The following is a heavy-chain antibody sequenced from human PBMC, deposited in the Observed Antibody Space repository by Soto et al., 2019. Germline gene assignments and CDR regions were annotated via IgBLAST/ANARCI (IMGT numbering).Heavy chain of an antibody. V-gene: IGHV3-21*01. J-gene: IGHJ6*02. D-gene: IGHD2-21*02. CDR1: GFNFGDFY. CDR3: ARAPPGDLYGMDV. Sequence: PGGSLRLSCVASGFNFGDFYMSWVRHAPEKGLEWVSSISGNSAYIKYTDSVKGRFTISRANAKSALYLQMNSLRAEDTAVYFCARAPPGDLYGMDVWGQGTTVTVSS. CDR2: ISGNSAYI.